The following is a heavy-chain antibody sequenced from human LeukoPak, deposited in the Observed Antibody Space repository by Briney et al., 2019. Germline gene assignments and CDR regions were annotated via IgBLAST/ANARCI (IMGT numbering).Heavy chain of an antibody. CDR2: ISGSGGST. Sequence: GGTLRLSCAASGFTFSSYAMSWVRQAPGKGLEWVSAISGSGGSTYYADSVKGRFTISRDNSKNTLYLQMNSLRAEDTAVYYCAKSHDYGDYGGGYYWGQGTLVTVSS. V-gene: IGHV3-23*01. CDR1: GFTFSSYA. CDR3: AKSHDYGDYGGGYY. J-gene: IGHJ4*02. D-gene: IGHD4-17*01.